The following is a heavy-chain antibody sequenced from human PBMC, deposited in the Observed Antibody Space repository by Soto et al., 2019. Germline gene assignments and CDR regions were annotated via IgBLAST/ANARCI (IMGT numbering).Heavy chain of an antibody. CDR3: ARFGGSNAWDY. CDR2: IWYDGSNK. Sequence: QVQLVESGGGVVQPGRSLRLSCAASGFTFSSYGMHWVRQTPGKGLEWVAVIWYDGSNKYYADSVKGRFTISRDNSKNTLYLPMNSLRAEDTAVYYCARFGGSNAWDYWGQGTLVTVSS. J-gene: IGHJ4*02. D-gene: IGHD1-26*01. CDR1: GFTFSSYG. V-gene: IGHV3-33*01.